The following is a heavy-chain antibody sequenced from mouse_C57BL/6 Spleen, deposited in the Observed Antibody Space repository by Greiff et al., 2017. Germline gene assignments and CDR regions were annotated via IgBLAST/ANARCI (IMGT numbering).Heavy chain of an antibody. V-gene: IGHV1-4*01. Sequence: QVQLQQSGAELARPGASVKMSCKASGYTFTSSTMHWVKQRPGQGLEWIGAIDPETGGTAYNQKFKGKAILTADKSSSTAYMELRSLTSEDSAVYYCTRYGSSYNFDYWGQGTTLTVSS. CDR2: IDPETGGT. J-gene: IGHJ2*01. CDR3: TRYGSSYNFDY. CDR1: GYTFTSST. D-gene: IGHD1-1*01.